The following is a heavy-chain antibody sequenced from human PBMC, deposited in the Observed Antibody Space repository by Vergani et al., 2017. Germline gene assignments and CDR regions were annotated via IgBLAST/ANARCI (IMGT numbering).Heavy chain of an antibody. J-gene: IGHJ3*02. CDR1: GFSLRTSGLC. Sequence: QVTLRESGPALVKPTQTLTLTCTFSGFSLRTSGLCVSWIRQPPGKALEWLALIDWDDGKYYSTSLKTRLTISKDTSKNQVVLTMTNMDPVDTATYDCARTSSGWYRGAFDIWGQGTMVTVSS. CDR2: IDWDDGK. V-gene: IGHV2-70*01. CDR3: ARTSSGWYRGAFDI. D-gene: IGHD6-19*01.